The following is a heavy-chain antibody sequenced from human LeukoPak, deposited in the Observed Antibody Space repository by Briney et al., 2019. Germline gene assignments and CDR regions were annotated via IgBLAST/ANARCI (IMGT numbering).Heavy chain of an antibody. CDR3: ARDVAGPYDILTGYYHFDY. Sequence: ASVKVSCKASGYTFTSYGISWVRQAPGQGLEWMGWISAYNGNTNYAQKLQGRVTMTTDTSTSTAYMELRSLRSDDTAEYYCARDVAGPYDILTGYYHFDYWGQGTLVTVSS. J-gene: IGHJ4*02. CDR1: GYTFTSYG. V-gene: IGHV1-18*01. CDR2: ISAYNGNT. D-gene: IGHD3-9*01.